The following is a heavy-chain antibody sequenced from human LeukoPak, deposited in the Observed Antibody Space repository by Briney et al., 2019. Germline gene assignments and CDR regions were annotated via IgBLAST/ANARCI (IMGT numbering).Heavy chain of an antibody. V-gene: IGHV3-23*01. CDR1: GFTFSSYA. CDR2: ISGSGGSA. J-gene: IGHJ4*02. CDR3: AKVRNPGIAAAGHFDY. D-gene: IGHD6-13*01. Sequence: GGSLRLSCAASGFTFSSYAMSWVRQAPGKGLEWVSAISGSGGSAYYADSVKGRFTISRDNSKNTLYLQMNSLRAEDTAVYYCAKVRNPGIAAAGHFDYWGQGTLVTVSS.